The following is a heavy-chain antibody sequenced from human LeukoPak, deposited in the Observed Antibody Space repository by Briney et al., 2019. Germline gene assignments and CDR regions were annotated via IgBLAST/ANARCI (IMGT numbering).Heavy chain of an antibody. V-gene: IGHV3-30*04. CDR1: GFTFSSYA. J-gene: IGHJ4*02. CDR3: ARSSALWFGELDFDY. D-gene: IGHD3-10*01. CDR2: ISYDGSNK. Sequence: PGGSLRLSCAASGFTFSSYAMHWVRQAPGKGLEWVAVISYDGSNKYYADPVKGRFTISRDNSKNTLYLQMNSLRAEDTAVYYCARSSALWFGELDFDYWGQGTLVTVSS.